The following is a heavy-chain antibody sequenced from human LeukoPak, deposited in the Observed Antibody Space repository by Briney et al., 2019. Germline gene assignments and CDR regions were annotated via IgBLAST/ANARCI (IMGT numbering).Heavy chain of an antibody. CDR2: INWNGGST. CDR3: ARMKNDILTVGGYYFDY. Sequence: GGSLTLSCAASGFTFDDYGMSWVRQAPGKWLDWVAGINWNGGSTGHADSVKDRFTISRDNGKNSLYLQMKSLGAEDTGLYYCARMKNDILTVGGYYFDYWGQGTLVTVSS. CDR1: GFTFDDYG. J-gene: IGHJ4*02. V-gene: IGHV3-20*04. D-gene: IGHD3-9*01.